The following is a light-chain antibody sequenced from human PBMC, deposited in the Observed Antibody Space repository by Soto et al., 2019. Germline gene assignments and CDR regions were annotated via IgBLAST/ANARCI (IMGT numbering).Light chain of an antibody. CDR2: GAS. Sequence: EIVLTQSPGTLSLSPGERATLSCRASQSVSSIYLAWYQQKPGQAPRLLIYGASSRATGIPDRFSGSGSGTDFTLTISRLEPEDFAVYYCHQYGSSPPYTFGQGTKLEI. J-gene: IGKJ2*01. CDR1: QSVSSIY. V-gene: IGKV3-20*01. CDR3: HQYGSSPPYT.